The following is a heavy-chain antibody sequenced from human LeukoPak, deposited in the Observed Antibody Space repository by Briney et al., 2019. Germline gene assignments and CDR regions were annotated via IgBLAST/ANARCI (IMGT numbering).Heavy chain of an antibody. J-gene: IGHJ4*02. CDR2: IYYSGSS. V-gene: IGHV4-59*08. CDR3: ARHDSISLTSYFDY. D-gene: IGHD1-14*01. Sequence: SETLSLACTVSGGSISSYYWSWIRQPPGKGLEFIGYIYYSGSSNYNPSLKSRVTISVDPSKNQFSLRLSSVTAADTAVYYCARHDSISLTSYFDYWAREPWSPSP. CDR1: GGSISSYY.